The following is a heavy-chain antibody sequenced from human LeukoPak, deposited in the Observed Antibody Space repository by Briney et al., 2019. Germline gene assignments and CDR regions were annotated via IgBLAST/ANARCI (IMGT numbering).Heavy chain of an antibody. CDR3: AKDWPDYYDSSGYYYSN. CDR2: ISSSSSYI. J-gene: IGHJ3*01. V-gene: IGHV3-21*04. CDR1: GFTFSSYS. Sequence: GGSLRLSCAASGFTFSSYSMNWVRQAPGKGLKWVSSISSSSSYIYYADSVKGRFTISRDNSKNTLYLQMNSLRAEDTAVYYCAKDWPDYYDSSGYYYSNWGQGTMVTVSS. D-gene: IGHD3-22*01.